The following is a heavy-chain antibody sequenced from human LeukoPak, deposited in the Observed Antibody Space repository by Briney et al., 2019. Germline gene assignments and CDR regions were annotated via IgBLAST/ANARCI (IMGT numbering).Heavy chain of an antibody. V-gene: IGHV1-46*01. CDR1: VCTPTNYY. CDR2: IYPAGGNT. D-gene: IGHD5-24*01. J-gene: IGHJ3*02. Sequence: ASVWVSCVASVCTPTNYYIHCVRQAPGQGREWMGLIYPAGGNTNYAQNFQGRVTMTRDTSASTVYMELSSLRSEDTAIYYCARIRDGYNDAYDIWGQGTVVTVPS. CDR3: ARIRDGYNDAYDI.